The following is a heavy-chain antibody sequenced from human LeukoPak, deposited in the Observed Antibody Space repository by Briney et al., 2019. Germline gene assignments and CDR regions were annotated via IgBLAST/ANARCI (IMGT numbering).Heavy chain of an antibody. CDR2: ISGSGGST. CDR3: AKDGFWQDYDKNFYYYMDV. J-gene: IGHJ6*03. V-gene: IGHV3-23*01. D-gene: IGHD3-22*01. Sequence: LAGGSLRLSCAASGFTFSSYVMSWVRQAPGKGLEWVSAISGSGGSTYYADSVKGRFTISRDNSKDTLYLHMNSLRAEDTAVYYCAKDGFWQDYDKNFYYYMDVWGKGTTVTVSS. CDR1: GFTFSSYV.